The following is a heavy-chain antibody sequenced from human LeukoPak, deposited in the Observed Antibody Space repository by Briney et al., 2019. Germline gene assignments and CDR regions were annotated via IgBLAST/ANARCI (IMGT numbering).Heavy chain of an antibody. J-gene: IGHJ5*02. CDR2: ISAYNGNT. Sequence: GASVKVSCKASGYTFTSYGISWVRQAPGQGLEWMGWISAYNGNTNYAQKLQGRVTMTTDTSTSTAYMELRSLRSDDTAVYYCARWIFGYDSSGYSWFDPWGQGTLVTVSS. D-gene: IGHD3-22*01. CDR3: ARWIFGYDSSGYSWFDP. V-gene: IGHV1-18*01. CDR1: GYTFTSYG.